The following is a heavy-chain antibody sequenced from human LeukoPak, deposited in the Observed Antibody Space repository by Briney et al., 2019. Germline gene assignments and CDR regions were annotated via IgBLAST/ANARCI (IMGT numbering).Heavy chain of an antibody. CDR3: ARGLRAEDAFDI. D-gene: IGHD3-10*01. J-gene: IGHJ3*02. Sequence: GGSLRLSCAASGFTFSSYSMNWVRQAPGKGLEWVSSISSSSSYIYYADSVKGRFTISRDNAKNSLYLQMNSLRAEDTAVYYCARGLRAEDAFDIWGQGTMATVSS. CDR1: GFTFSSYS. CDR2: ISSSSSYI. V-gene: IGHV3-21*01.